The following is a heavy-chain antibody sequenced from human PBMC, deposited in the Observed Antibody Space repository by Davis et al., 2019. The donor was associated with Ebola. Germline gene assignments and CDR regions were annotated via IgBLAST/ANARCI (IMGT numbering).Heavy chain of an antibody. D-gene: IGHD6-13*01. V-gene: IGHV4-34*01. CDR3: ARGLGSSWLNWFDP. J-gene: IGHJ5*02. Sequence: MPSETLSLTCAVYGGSFSGYYWSWIRQPPGKGLEWIGEINHSGSTNYNPSLKSRVTISVDTSKNQFSLKLSSVTAADTAVYYCARGLGSSWLNWFDPWGQGTLVTVSS. CDR1: GGSFSGYY. CDR2: INHSGST.